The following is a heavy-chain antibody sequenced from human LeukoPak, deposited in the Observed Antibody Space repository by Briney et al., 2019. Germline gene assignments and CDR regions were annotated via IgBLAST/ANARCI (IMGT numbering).Heavy chain of an antibody. V-gene: IGHV4-34*01. CDR2: INHSGST. D-gene: IGHD5-12*01. CDR1: GGSFSGYY. Sequence: SETLSLTCAVYGGSFSGYYWSWIRQPPGKGLEWIGEINHSGSTNYSPSLKSRVTISVDTSTNQFSLKLSSVTAADTAVYYCALPGGSGYDYRPFDYWGQGTLVTVSS. CDR3: ALPGGSGYDYRPFDY. J-gene: IGHJ4*02.